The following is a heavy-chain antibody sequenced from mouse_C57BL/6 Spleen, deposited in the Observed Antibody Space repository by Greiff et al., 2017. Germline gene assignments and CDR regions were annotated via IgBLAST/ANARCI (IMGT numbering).Heavy chain of an antibody. J-gene: IGHJ2*01. V-gene: IGHV5-17*01. CDR1: GFTFSDYG. D-gene: IGHD1-1*01. Sequence: DVKLVESGGGLVKPGGSLKLSCAASGFTFSDYGMHWVRKAPEQGLEWVAYISSGSSTIYYADTVKGRFTISRDNAKNTLFLQMNSLRSEDTAMYYCARRDYYGSVLDYWGQGTTLTVSS. CDR2: ISSGSSTI. CDR3: ARRDYYGSVLDY.